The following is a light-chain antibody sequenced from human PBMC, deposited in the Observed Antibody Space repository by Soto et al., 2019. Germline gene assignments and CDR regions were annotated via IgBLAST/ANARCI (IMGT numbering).Light chain of an antibody. CDR2: AAS. CDR3: QQSYGTVLYT. Sequence: DIPMTQSPSSLSASVGDRVTITCRASQPISTYLSWYQHKPGKAPKLLLYAASRLQGGVPSRFSGSRSGTEVTLTINSLQPEDFATYYCQQSYGTVLYTFGQGTKLEIK. J-gene: IGKJ2*01. CDR1: QPISTY. V-gene: IGKV1-39*01.